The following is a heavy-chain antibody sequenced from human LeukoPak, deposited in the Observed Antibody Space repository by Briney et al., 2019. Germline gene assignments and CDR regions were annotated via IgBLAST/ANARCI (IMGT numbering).Heavy chain of an antibody. Sequence: ASVNVSCKASGYTFTGYYMHWVRQAPGQGLEWMGWINPNSGGTNYAQKFQGRVTMTRDTSISTAYMELSRLRSDDTAVYYCARDGATGYGSSWYGDWGQGTLVTVSS. J-gene: IGHJ4*02. CDR2: INPNSGGT. D-gene: IGHD6-13*01. CDR1: GYTFTGYY. V-gene: IGHV1-2*02. CDR3: ARDGATGYGSSWYGD.